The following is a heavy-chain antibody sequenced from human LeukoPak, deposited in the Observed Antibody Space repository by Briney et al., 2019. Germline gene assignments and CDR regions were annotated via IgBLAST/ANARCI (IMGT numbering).Heavy chain of an antibody. J-gene: IGHJ6*02. D-gene: IGHD6-13*01. Sequence: ASVTVSFKASGYTFTIYGISWVRHAPGQGLGWMGWFSAYNGNTNYTQKLQGRVTITTDTSTSTAYMELRSLRSDDTAVYYCARSMGYSSSWYSIGYYYYYGMDVWGQGTTVTVSS. CDR2: FSAYNGNT. CDR1: GYTFTIYG. V-gene: IGHV1-18*01. CDR3: ARSMGYSSSWYSIGYYYYYGMDV.